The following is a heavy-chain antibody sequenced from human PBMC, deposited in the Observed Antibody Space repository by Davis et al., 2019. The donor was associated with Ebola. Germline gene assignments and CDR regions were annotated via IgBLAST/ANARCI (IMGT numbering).Heavy chain of an antibody. CDR1: GFTFSTYS. V-gene: IGHV3-21*01. J-gene: IGHJ3*01. D-gene: IGHD3-22*01. CDR2: ISSDSDYI. CDR3: ARGGLYDSSGYSHAAFDV. Sequence: GESLKISCAASGFTFSTYSMSWVRQAPGKALEWVSSISSDSDYIYYADSAKGRFTISRDNAKNSLFLQMNSLRAEDTAVYYCARGGLYDSSGYSHAAFDVWGRGTMVTVSS.